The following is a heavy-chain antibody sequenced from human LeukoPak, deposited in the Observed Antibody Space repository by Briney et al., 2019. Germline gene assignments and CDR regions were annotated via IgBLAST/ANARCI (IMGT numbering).Heavy chain of an antibody. J-gene: IGHJ4*02. CDR1: GYTFTGYY. CDR3: ARGRAGDYVFDY. CDR2: MNPNSGNT. Sequence: ASVKVSCKASGYTFTGYYMHWVRQATGQGLEWMGWMNPNSGNTGYAQKFQGRVTMTRNTSISTAYMVLSSLRSEDTAVYYCARGRAGDYVFDYWGQGTLVTVSS. V-gene: IGHV1-8*02. D-gene: IGHD4-17*01.